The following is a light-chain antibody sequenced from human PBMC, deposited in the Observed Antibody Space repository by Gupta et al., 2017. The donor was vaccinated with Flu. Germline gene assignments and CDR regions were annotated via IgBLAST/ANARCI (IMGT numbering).Light chain of an antibody. CDR1: QHVSNW. CDR3: QQTQSFPRT. V-gene: IGKV1-12*01. J-gene: IGKJ1*01. Sequence: DIQMTQSPSSVSASVGDRVTLTCRASQHVSNWVAWYQQLPGEAPKILIFSASTLQSGVPSRFSGSGSGTDFTLTISSLQPEDFATYFCQQTQSFPRTFGQGTRLEMK. CDR2: SAS.